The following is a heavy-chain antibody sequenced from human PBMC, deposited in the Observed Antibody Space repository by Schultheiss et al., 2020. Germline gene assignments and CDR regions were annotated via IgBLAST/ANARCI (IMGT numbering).Heavy chain of an antibody. CDR3: ARGGWRIGGYCSGGSCNFDY. Sequence: SETLSLTCTVSGGSLDNYYWSWIRQPPGKGLEWIGYIFYTGNTNYNPSLKTRVTMSVDTSKNQFSLKLSSVTAADTAVYYCARGGWRIGGYCSGGSCNFDYWGQGTLVTVSS. CDR1: GGSLDNYY. J-gene: IGHJ4*02. V-gene: IGHV4-59*12. D-gene: IGHD2-15*01. CDR2: IFYTGNT.